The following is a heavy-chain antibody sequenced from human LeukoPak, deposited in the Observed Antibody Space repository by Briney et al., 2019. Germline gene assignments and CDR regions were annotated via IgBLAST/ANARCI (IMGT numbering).Heavy chain of an antibody. V-gene: IGHV4-59*12. CDR1: GGSISSYY. Sequence: SETLSLTCTVSGGSISSYYWSWIRQPPGKGLEWIGYIYYSGSTNYNPSLKSRVTISVDTSKNQFSLKLSSVTAADTAVYYCAREIWRPRRHIWFDPWGQGTLVTVSS. J-gene: IGHJ5*02. CDR3: AREIWRPRRHIWFDP. CDR2: IYYSGST. D-gene: IGHD3-3*01.